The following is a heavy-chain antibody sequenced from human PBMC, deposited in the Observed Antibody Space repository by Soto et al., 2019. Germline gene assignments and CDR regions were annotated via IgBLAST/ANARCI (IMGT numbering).Heavy chain of an antibody. J-gene: IGHJ5*02. Sequence: PSETLSLTCAVYGGSFSGYYWSWIRQPPGKGLEWIGEINHSGSTNYNPSLKSRVTISVDTSKNQFSLKLSSVTAADTAVYYCASSPYSSSSANNCFDPCGHGTLVTVSS. CDR3: ASSPYSSSSANNCFDP. D-gene: IGHD6-6*01. V-gene: IGHV4-34*01. CDR2: INHSGST. CDR1: GGSFSGYY.